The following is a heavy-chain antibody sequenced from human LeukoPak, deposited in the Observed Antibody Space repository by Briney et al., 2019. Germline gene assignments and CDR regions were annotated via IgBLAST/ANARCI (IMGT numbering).Heavy chain of an antibody. CDR1: VCTFSNYP. J-gene: IGHJ4*02. CDR3: ARRSWQFLDKGYFDY. CDR2: IGGSDENT. V-gene: IGHV3-23*01. D-gene: IGHD1-1*01. Sequence: GGSLRLSCAASVCTFSNYPLNWVRKAPGKGLEWVLGIGGSDENTDYADSVKGRFTISRDNSKNTLYLQMNSLRAEDTAIYYCARRSWQFLDKGYFDYWGQGNLVTVSS.